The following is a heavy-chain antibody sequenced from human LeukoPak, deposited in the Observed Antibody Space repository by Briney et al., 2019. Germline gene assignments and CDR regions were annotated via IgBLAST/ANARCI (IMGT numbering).Heavy chain of an antibody. CDR3: ARGAIFGVVITRSAFDI. Sequence: PGGSLRLSCAASGFSLSSYSMNWVRQAPGKGLEWVSSISSRSSYIYYADSVKGRFTISRDNAKNSLYLQMNSLRAEDTAVYYCARGAIFGVVITRSAFDIWGQGTMVTVSS. J-gene: IGHJ3*02. CDR2: ISSRSSYI. CDR1: GFSLSSYS. D-gene: IGHD3-3*01. V-gene: IGHV3-21*01.